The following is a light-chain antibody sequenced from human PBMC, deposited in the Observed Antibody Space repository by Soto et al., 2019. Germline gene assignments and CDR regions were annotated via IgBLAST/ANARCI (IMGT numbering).Light chain of an antibody. V-gene: IGKV3-20*01. J-gene: IGKJ1*01. CDR3: QYYAGVWT. CDR2: GAS. Sequence: LTHSPGTLSLSPWERATHSCRANQSVSSSYLAWYQQKLGQAPRLLIFGASTRATGIPDRFSGSGSGTDFILTISSLQPDDFATYYCQYYAGVWTFGQGTKVDIK. CDR1: QSVSSSY.